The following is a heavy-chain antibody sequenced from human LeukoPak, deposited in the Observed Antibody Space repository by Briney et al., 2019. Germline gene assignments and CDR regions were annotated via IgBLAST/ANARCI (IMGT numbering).Heavy chain of an antibody. CDR1: GYRFSNYW. D-gene: IGHD2-15*01. CDR3: ARRTIYSDAFDI. V-gene: IGHV5-51*01. J-gene: IGHJ3*02. CDR2: IYPVDSDT. Sequence: GESLKISCKGSGYRFSNYWIAWVRQMPGKGLEWMGVIYPVDSDTRFSPSFEGRVTISVDKSISNAYLQWSSLKASDTAMYYCARRTIYSDAFDIWGQGTMVTVPS.